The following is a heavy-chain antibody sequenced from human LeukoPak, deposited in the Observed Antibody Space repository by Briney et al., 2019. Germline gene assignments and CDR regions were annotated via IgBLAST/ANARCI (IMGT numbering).Heavy chain of an antibody. CDR2: ISGSGGST. V-gene: IGHV3-23*01. D-gene: IGHD2-2*01. CDR3: AKDRGYCSSTSCYATWVLDY. Sequence: GGSLRLSCAASGFTFSSYAMSWVRQAPGKGLEWVSAISGSGGSTYYVDSVKGRFTISRDNSKNTLYLQMNSLRAEDTAVYYCAKDRGYCSSTSCYATWVLDYWGQGTLVTVSS. J-gene: IGHJ4*02. CDR1: GFTFSSYA.